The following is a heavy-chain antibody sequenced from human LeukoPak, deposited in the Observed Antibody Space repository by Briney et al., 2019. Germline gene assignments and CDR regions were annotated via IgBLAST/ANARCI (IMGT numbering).Heavy chain of an antibody. CDR2: IYYSGST. CDR1: GGSIGSYY. V-gene: IGHV4-59*01. CDR3: ARVSFYYGSGSYYSSFDP. J-gene: IGHJ5*02. Sequence: PSETLSLTCTVSGGSIGSYYWSWIRQPPGKGLEWIGYIYYSGSTNYNPSLKSRVTISVDTSKNQFSLKLSSVTAADTAVYYCARVSFYYGSGSYYSSFDPWGQGTLVTVSS. D-gene: IGHD3-10*01.